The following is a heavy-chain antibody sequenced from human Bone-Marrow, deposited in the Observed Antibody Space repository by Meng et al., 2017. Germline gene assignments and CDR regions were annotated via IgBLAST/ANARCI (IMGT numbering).Heavy chain of an antibody. V-gene: IGHV4-4*02. CDR2: FHHSGTT. CDR3: AASPGWWRIDS. CDR1: GASRSFWYW. D-gene: IGHD6-19*01. Sequence: QGQPQELGPGLVKPSGTLSLPCGVSGASRSFWYWVTLVRQPPGKGLEWIGEFHHSGTTNYNPSLRSRVTISVDTSKNQFSLRLTSVTAADTAVYYCAASPGWWRIDSWGQGTLVTVSS. J-gene: IGHJ4*02.